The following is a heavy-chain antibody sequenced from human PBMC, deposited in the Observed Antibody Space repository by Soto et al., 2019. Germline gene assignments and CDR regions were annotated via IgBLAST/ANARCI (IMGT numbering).Heavy chain of an antibody. V-gene: IGHV1-2*04. CDR1: GYSFTAYY. CDR2: INPNSGDT. Sequence: QVQLVQSGAEVKTPGASVKVSCKASGYSFTAYYMHWVRQAPGQGLEWMGWINPNSGDTKYAQKFQGWVTLTRDTSIGTGFMEFNPLTSDGTAVYYCARAPFASSYNEDPWFFDIWGRGTLVTVSS. CDR3: ARAPFASSYNEDPWFFDI. J-gene: IGHJ2*01. D-gene: IGHD6-13*01.